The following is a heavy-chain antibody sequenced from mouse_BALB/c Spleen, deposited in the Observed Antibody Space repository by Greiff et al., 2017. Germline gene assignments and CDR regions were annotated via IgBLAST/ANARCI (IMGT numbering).Heavy chain of an antibody. CDR3: TRDGSSYVDY. D-gene: IGHD1-1*01. CDR2: IYPSDSYT. J-gene: IGHJ2*01. Sequence: VQLQQPGAELVRPGASVKLSCKASGYTFTSYWINWVKQRPGQGLEWIGNIYPSDSYTNYNQKFKDKATLTVDKSSSTAYMQLSSPTSEDSAVYYCTRDGSSYVDYWGQGTTLTVSS. V-gene: IGHV1-69*02. CDR1: GYTFTSYW.